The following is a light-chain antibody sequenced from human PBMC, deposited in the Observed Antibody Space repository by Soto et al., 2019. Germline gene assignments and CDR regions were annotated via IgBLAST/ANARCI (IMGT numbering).Light chain of an antibody. Sequence: QAMLTQPPSVSGAPGQRFTISCTGSISNIRAGYDVHWYQQRPGTAPKLLIFGNINRPSGVPDRFSGSKSGTSASLAITGLQAEDEGDYYCQSYDSTLSARYVFGTGTKVTVL. CDR1: ISNIRAGYD. V-gene: IGLV1-40*01. CDR2: GNI. CDR3: QSYDSTLSARYV. J-gene: IGLJ1*01.